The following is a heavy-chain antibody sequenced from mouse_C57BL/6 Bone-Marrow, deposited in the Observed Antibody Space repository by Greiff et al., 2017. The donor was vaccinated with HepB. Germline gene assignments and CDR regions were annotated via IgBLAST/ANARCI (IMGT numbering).Heavy chain of an antibody. Sequence: VMLVESGGGLVKPGGSLKLSCAASGFTFSSYAMSWVRQTPEKRLEWVATISDGGSYTYYPDNVKGRFTISRDNAKNNLYLQMSHLKSEDTAMYYCARAYYSNLAWFAYWGQGTLVTVSA. V-gene: IGHV5-4*03. CDR3: ARAYYSNLAWFAY. CDR2: ISDGGSYT. D-gene: IGHD2-5*01. CDR1: GFTFSSYA. J-gene: IGHJ3*01.